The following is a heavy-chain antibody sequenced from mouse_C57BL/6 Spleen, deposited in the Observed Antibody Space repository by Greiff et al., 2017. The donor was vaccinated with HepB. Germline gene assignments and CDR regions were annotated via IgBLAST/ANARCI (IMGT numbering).Heavy chain of an antibody. V-gene: IGHV1-55*01. CDR3: ARFGNYPHFDY. J-gene: IGHJ2*01. Sequence: VQLQQSGAELVKPGASVKMSCKASGYTFTSYWITWVKQRPEQGLEWIGDIYPGSGSTNYNEKFKSKATLTVDTSSSTAYMQLSSLTSEDSAVYYCARFGNYPHFDYWGQGTTLTVSS. CDR1: GYTFTSYW. D-gene: IGHD2-1*01. CDR2: IYPGSGST.